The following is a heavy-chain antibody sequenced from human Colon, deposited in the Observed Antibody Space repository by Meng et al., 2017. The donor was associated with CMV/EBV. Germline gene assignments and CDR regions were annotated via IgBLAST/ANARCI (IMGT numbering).Heavy chain of an antibody. V-gene: IGHV3-7*01. CDR2: LNGDGSAT. CDR3: VRDAGYLKHDY. Sequence: GGSLRLSCAFSGLSFKSYAMSWVRQAPGKGLEWVGFLNGDGSATYYADSVKVRFIISRDNAQNSLYLQMNGLRADDTAVYYCVRDAGYLKHDYWGQGTLVTVSS. D-gene: IGHD1-1*01. J-gene: IGHJ4*02. CDR1: GLSFKSYA.